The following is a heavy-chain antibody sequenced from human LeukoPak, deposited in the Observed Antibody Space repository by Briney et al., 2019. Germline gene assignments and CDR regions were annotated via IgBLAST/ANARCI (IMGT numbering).Heavy chain of an antibody. CDR2: INPNSGGT. CDR3: ARGGTYGSGSYYKRIYNWFDP. V-gene: IGHV1-2*02. Sequence: ASVKVSCKASGYIFTGYYMHWVRQAPGQGLEWMGWINPNSGGTNYAQKFQGRVTMTRDTSIGTAYMELSRLRSDDTAVYYCARGGTYGSGSYYKRIYNWFDPWGQGTLVTVSS. CDR1: GYIFTGYY. J-gene: IGHJ5*02. D-gene: IGHD3-10*01.